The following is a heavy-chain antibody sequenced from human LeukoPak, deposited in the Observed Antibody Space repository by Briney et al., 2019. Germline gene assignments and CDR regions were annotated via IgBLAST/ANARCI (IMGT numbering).Heavy chain of an antibody. V-gene: IGHV3-9*01. J-gene: IGHJ4*02. D-gene: IGHD3-10*01. Sequence: PGGSLRLSCAASGFTFDDYAMHWVRQAPGKGLEWVSGISWNSGSIGYADSVKGRFTISRDNAKNSLYLQMNSLRAEDTALYYCAKDYYGSGSPYYFDYWGQGTLVTVSS. CDR1: GFTFDDYA. CDR2: ISWNSGSI. CDR3: AKDYYGSGSPYYFDY.